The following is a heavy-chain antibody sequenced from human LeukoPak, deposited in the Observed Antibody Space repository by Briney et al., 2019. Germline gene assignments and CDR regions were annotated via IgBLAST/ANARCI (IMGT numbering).Heavy chain of an antibody. Sequence: GGSLRLSCAASEFTFSSYWMTWVRQAPGKGLEWVANIKQDGSEKSYVDSVKGRFTISRNNANNLLYLQMHSLRAEDSAVYYCARRSTVTPYDFYYMDVWGKGTTVTVSS. J-gene: IGHJ6*03. V-gene: IGHV3-7*01. D-gene: IGHD4-17*01. CDR3: ARRSTVTPYDFYYMDV. CDR2: IKQDGSEK. CDR1: EFTFSSYW.